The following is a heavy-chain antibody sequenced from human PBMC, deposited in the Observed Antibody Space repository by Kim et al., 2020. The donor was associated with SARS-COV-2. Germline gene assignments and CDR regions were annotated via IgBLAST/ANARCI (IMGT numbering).Heavy chain of an antibody. CDR3: ARALESRATGAWFDP. V-gene: IGHV1-18*01. Sequence: QKLQGRVTMTTDTSTSTAYMELRSLRSDDTAVYYCARALESRATGAWFDPWGQGTLVTVSS. J-gene: IGHJ5*02. D-gene: IGHD1-26*01.